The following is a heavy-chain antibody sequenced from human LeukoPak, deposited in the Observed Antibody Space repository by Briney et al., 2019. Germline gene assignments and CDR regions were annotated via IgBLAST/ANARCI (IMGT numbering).Heavy chain of an antibody. Sequence: SSETLSLTCTVSVGSISTYYWSWIRQPPGEGLEWIGNIDYSGNTNYNPSPKSRVTISVDTSKNQFSLKLTSVTAADTAVYFCVRRGSSSYWYFDLWGRGTLVTVSS. CDR1: VGSISTYY. CDR3: VRRGSSSYWYFDL. V-gene: IGHV4-59*08. D-gene: IGHD6-13*01. J-gene: IGHJ2*01. CDR2: IDYSGNT.